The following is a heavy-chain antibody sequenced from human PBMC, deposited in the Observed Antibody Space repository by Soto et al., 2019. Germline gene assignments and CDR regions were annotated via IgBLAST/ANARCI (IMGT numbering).Heavy chain of an antibody. D-gene: IGHD6-13*01. V-gene: IGHV1-18*01. Sequence: ASVKASCKASGYTFTSYGISWVRQAPGQGLEWMGWISAYNGNTSYAQKLQGRVTMTTDTSTSTAYMELRSLRSDDTAVYYCARDVYSSRTPRYYYYYGMDVWGQGTTVTVSS. J-gene: IGHJ6*02. CDR1: GYTFTSYG. CDR3: ARDVYSSRTPRYYYYYGMDV. CDR2: ISAYNGNT.